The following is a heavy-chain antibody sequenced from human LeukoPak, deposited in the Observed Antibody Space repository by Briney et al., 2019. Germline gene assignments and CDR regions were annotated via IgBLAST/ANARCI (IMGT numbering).Heavy chain of an antibody. J-gene: IGHJ4*02. CDR2: MNPNSGNT. V-gene: IGHV1-8*01. CDR3: ARGFGGGSTYYFHY. Sequence: ASVKVACKASGYTFASYDINWVRQATGQGLEWMGWMNPNSGNTGYAQKFQGRVTMTGNTSISTAYMELSSLRSEDTAVDYCARGFGGGSTYYFHYWPQKTLVRVSS. D-gene: IGHD3-10*01. CDR1: GYTFASYD.